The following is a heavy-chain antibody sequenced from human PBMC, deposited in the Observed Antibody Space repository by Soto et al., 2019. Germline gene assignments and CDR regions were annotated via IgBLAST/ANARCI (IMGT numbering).Heavy chain of an antibody. Sequence: SETLSLTCAVSGGSISSSNWWSWVRQPPGKGLEWIGEIYHSGSTNYNPSLKSRVTISVDKSKNQFSLKLSSVTAADTAVYYCAREEITMVRGVISHSYYGMDVWGQGTTVTVSS. V-gene: IGHV4-4*02. CDR2: IYHSGST. CDR3: AREEITMVRGVISHSYYGMDV. J-gene: IGHJ6*02. D-gene: IGHD3-10*01. CDR1: GGSISSSNW.